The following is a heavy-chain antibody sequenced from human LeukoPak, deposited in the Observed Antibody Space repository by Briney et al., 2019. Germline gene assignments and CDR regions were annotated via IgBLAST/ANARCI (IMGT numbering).Heavy chain of an antibody. Sequence: PSGTLSVTCIFSRGSISSDHWSSIRQPPGKGLEWIGYIYDTGKTKYNPSLKSRGTMSVDTSKNQFSLKVTSVTAADTAVYYCARHIPGPYYSDSWGQGTLVTVSS. D-gene: IGHD1-14*01. CDR3: ARHIPGPYYSDS. J-gene: IGHJ4*02. V-gene: IGHV4-59*08. CDR1: RGSISSDH. CDR2: IYDTGKT.